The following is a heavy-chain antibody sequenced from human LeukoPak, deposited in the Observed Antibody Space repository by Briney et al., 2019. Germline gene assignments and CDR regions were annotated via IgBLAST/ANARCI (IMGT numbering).Heavy chain of an antibody. J-gene: IGHJ4*02. CDR1: GFTFSGSG. V-gene: IGHV3-73*01. D-gene: IGHD5-24*01. CDR2: IRKKANSDAT. CDR3: TRAGDGYNIDY. Sequence: GGSLRLSCAASGFTFSGSGMHWVRQASGKGLEWVGHIRKKANSDATAYAASVKGRFTISRDDPKNTAYLQMNSLKTEDTAVYYCTRAGDGYNIDYWGQGTLVTVSS.